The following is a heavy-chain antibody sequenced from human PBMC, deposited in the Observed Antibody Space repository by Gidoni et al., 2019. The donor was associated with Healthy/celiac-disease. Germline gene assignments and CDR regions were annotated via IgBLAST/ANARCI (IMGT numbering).Heavy chain of an antibody. D-gene: IGHD3-10*01. V-gene: IGHV4-39*01. J-gene: IGHJ5*02. CDR1: GGSISSSSYY. Sequence: QLQLQESGPGLVKPSATLSLTCPVSGGSISSSSYYWGWIRQPPGKGLEWIGSLYYSGRTYYNSSLKSRVTIFVDTSQNQFSLRLSSGTAADTAMYYCARGGSGSSSLHWFDPWGQGTLVTVSS. CDR3: ARGGSGSSSLHWFDP. CDR2: LYYSGRT.